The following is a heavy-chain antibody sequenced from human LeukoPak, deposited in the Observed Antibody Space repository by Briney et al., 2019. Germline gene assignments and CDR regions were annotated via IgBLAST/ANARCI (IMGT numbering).Heavy chain of an antibody. CDR2: ISSSSSYI. CDR1: GFTFSSYS. Sequence: GGSLRLSCAASGFTFSSYSMNWVRQAPGKGLEWVSSISSSSSYIYYADSVKGRFTISRDNAKNPLYLQMNSLRAEDTAVYYCAREGVSYGYYYYYYMDVWGKGTTVTVSS. CDR3: AREGVSYGYYYYYYMDV. D-gene: IGHD5-18*01. J-gene: IGHJ6*03. V-gene: IGHV3-21*01.